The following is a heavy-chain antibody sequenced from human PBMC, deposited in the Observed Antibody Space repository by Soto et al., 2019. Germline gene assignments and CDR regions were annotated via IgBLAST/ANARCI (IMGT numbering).Heavy chain of an antibody. V-gene: IGHV1-2*02. Sequence: QLHLVQSGAVVKKPGASVTVSCSASGYPVTAYYMHWVRQAPGRGLEWMGGINPATGAAKYTQTFQGGVSLTMGPSMSTGFMELRGPTSVYTAFFSWARGGGVGVAGSAAFEMWGQGTLVTVSS. D-gene: IGHD3-3*01. CDR2: INPATGAA. CDR3: ARGGGVGVAGSAAFEM. J-gene: IGHJ3*02. CDR1: GYPVTAYY.